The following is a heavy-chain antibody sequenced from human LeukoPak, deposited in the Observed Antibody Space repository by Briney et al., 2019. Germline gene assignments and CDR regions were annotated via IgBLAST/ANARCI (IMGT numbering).Heavy chain of an antibody. CDR2: IYSGGST. Sequence: GGSLRLSCAASGFSFSNYGMSWFRQAPGKGLEWVSVIYSGGSTYYADSVKGRFTISRDNSKNTLYLQMNSLRAEDTAVYYCARIVAGGAFDIWGQGTMVTVSS. J-gene: IGHJ3*02. V-gene: IGHV3-66*01. CDR1: GFSFSNYG. D-gene: IGHD1-26*01. CDR3: ARIVAGGAFDI.